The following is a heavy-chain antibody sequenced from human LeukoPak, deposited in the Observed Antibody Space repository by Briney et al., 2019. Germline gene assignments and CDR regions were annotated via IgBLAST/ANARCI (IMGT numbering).Heavy chain of an antibody. J-gene: IGHJ6*03. CDR1: GFTFSSRDW. CDR2: ISSSSNYI. CDR3: ARDRLLEDRDYNSYYYMDV. Sequence: GGSLRLSCAASGFTFSSRDWMTWVRQAPGKGLEWVSSISSSSNYIYYADSVRGRFTISRDNAKNSLSLQMNSLRAEDTAVYYCARDRLLEDRDYNSYYYMDVWGIGTTVTVSS. V-gene: IGHV3-21*01. D-gene: IGHD1-1*01.